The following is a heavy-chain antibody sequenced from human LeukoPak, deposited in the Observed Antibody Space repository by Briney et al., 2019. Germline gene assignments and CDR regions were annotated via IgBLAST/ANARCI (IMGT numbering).Heavy chain of an antibody. Sequence: GGSLRLSCAASGFTFSSYAMSWVRQAPGKGLEWVSAISGSGGSAYYADSVKGRFTISRDNSKNTLYLQMNSLRAEDTAVYYCARRWGFLEWLGGAFDIWGQGTMVTVSS. CDR2: ISGSGGSA. CDR1: GFTFSSYA. J-gene: IGHJ3*02. D-gene: IGHD3-3*01. CDR3: ARRWGFLEWLGGAFDI. V-gene: IGHV3-23*01.